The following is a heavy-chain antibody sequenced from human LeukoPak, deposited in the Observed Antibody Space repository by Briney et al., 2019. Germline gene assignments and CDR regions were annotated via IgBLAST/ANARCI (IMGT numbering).Heavy chain of an antibody. D-gene: IGHD6-19*01. Sequence: PSETLSLTCTVSGYSISSGYYWGWIRQPPGKGLEWIGSIYYSGSTYYNPSLKSRVTISVDTSKNQFSLKLSSVTAADTAVYYCVKDSSGWTTKDWFDPWGQGTLVTVSS. CDR2: IYYSGST. CDR3: VKDSSGWTTKDWFDP. V-gene: IGHV4-38-2*02. CDR1: GYSISSGYY. J-gene: IGHJ5*02.